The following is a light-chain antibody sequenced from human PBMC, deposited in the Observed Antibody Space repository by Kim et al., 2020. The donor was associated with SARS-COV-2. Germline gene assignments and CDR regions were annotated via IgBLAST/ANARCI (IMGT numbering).Light chain of an antibody. V-gene: IGLV2-23*02. Sequence: SSTISCTGTSSGVGSYNRVSWYQQHPGKAPKLMIYEVSKRPSGVSNRFSGSKSGNTASLTISGLQAEDEADYYCCSYAGSSSYVVFGGGTQLTVL. CDR3: CSYAGSSSYVV. CDR2: EVS. J-gene: IGLJ2*01. CDR1: SSGVGSYNR.